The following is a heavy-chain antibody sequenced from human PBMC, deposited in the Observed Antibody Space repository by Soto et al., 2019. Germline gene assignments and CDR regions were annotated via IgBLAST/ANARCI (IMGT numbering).Heavy chain of an antibody. CDR3: ASLITMVRGVIIFNWFDH. Sequence: QVQLAQSGAEVKKPWSSVKVSCKASGGTFSSYAISWVRQAPGPGIEWMGGIIPIFGTANYARKFQRRVTITADESTSTAYMELSSLRSEVSAVYYCASLITMVRGVIIFNWFDHWGQGTLVTVSS. CDR2: IIPIFGTA. V-gene: IGHV1-69*01. J-gene: IGHJ5*02. D-gene: IGHD3-10*01. CDR1: GGTFSSYA.